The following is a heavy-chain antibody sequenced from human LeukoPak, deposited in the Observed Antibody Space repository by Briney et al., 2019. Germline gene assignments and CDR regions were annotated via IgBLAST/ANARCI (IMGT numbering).Heavy chain of an antibody. V-gene: IGHV3-30*02. CDR1: GFSLSSYG. Sequence: PGGSLRLSCAASGFSLSSYGMHWVRQAPGKGLEWVAFIRYDGSNKYYADSVKGRFTISRDNSKNTLYLQMNSLRAEDTAVYYCAKDSHYVWGSYRPFDYWGQGTLVTVSS. CDR3: AKDSHYVWGSYRPFDY. CDR2: IRYDGSNK. D-gene: IGHD3-16*02. J-gene: IGHJ4*02.